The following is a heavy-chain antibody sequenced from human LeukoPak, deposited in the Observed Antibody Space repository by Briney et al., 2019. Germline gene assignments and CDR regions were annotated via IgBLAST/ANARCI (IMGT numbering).Heavy chain of an antibody. J-gene: IGHJ6*02. CDR2: LNPNTLVT. Sequence: ASVKVSCRASGYTFTDYYMHWVRQAPGQGLEWMGWLNPNTLVTKYAQHFQGRVSMTWDTSISTGYMDLHSLTSDDTAVSYCARKDGGRDGMDVWGQGTTVTVSS. V-gene: IGHV1-2*02. CDR3: ARKDGGRDGMDV. CDR1: GYTFTDYY. D-gene: IGHD4-23*01.